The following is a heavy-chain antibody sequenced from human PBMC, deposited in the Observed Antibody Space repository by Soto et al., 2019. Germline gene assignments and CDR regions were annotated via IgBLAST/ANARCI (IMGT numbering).Heavy chain of an antibody. J-gene: IGHJ5*02. D-gene: IGHD1-26*01. CDR1: GFTFRNYW. V-gene: IGHV3-74*01. CDR3: ATRKGGVSYGPTNH. Sequence: EVQLVESGGALVEPGGSLRLSCAASGFTFRNYWLHWVRQPPGKGLVWISRRNSDGSNTVYADAVKGRFTISSDKAKNPLYLQMNSQRAEVTAVYYFATRKGGVSYGPTNHWGQGTLVTVSS. CDR2: RNSDGSNT.